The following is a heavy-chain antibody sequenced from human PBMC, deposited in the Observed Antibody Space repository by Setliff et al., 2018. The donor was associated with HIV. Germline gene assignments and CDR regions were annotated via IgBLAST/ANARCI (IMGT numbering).Heavy chain of an antibody. CDR3: TRSKWGSGFDY. D-gene: IGHD1-26*01. J-gene: IGHJ4*02. CDR2: MSTGGDIK. CDR1: GFTFSSYV. V-gene: IGHV3-30-3*01. Sequence: GGSLRLSCAATGFTFSSYVLHWVRQAPGKGLEWVAVMSTGGDIKIYADSVKGRFTISRDNSKNTLFLQMNSLRPEDTATYYCTRSKWGSGFDYWGQGTLVTVSS.